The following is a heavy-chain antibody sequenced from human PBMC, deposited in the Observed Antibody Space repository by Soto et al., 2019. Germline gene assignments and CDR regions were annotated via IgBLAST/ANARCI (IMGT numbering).Heavy chain of an antibody. CDR2: VYGSGDK. CDR3: ARIRNTRGSGWYYFDY. J-gene: IGHJ4*02. Sequence: SGPTLVNPTQTLTLTCTFSGFSLTTSAVAVGWIRQPPGQALEWLAIVYGSGDKFYSPSLRSRLTITKDNSKNQVVLTLTDMDPVDTASYYCARIRNTRGSGWYYFDYWGQGTLVTVSS. D-gene: IGHD6-19*01. CDR1: GFSLTTSAVA. V-gene: IGHV2-5*01.